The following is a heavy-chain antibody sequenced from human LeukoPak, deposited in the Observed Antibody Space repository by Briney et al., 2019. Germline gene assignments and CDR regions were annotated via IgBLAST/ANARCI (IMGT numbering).Heavy chain of an antibody. D-gene: IGHD3-10*01. Sequence: GGSLRLSCAASGFTFSSYWMSWVRQAPGKGLEWVAVISYDGSNKYYADSVKGRFTISRDNSKNTLYLQMNSLRAEDTAVYYCAKAWGSGSPFDYWGQGTLVTVSS. CDR2: ISYDGSNK. V-gene: IGHV3-30*18. CDR1: GFTFSSYW. CDR3: AKAWGSGSPFDY. J-gene: IGHJ4*02.